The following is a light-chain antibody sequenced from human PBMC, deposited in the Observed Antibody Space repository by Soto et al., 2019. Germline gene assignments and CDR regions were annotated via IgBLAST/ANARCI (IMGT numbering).Light chain of an antibody. V-gene: IGKV1D-13*01. Sequence: AIQLTQSPSSLSASVGDRVTITCRASQGIRTTLAWYQQRPGKAPKLLIYAASTLESGVPTGFSCSGSGTEFNLTLSSLQPEDYETYLCHQFSYYPLALTFGGGTRVDIK. J-gene: IGKJ4*01. CDR2: AAS. CDR1: QGIRTT. CDR3: HQFSYYPLALT.